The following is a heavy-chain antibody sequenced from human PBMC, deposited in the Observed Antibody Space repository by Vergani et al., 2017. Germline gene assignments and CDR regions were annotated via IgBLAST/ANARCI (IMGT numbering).Heavy chain of an antibody. CDR2: ISAYNGNT. Sequence: QVQLVQSGAEVTKPGASVKVSCKASGYTFTSYGISWVRQAPGQGLEWMGWISAYNGNTNYALKLQGRVTMTTDTTTSTAYMELRSLRSDDTAVYYCAGSRCSSTSCYGKFDYRSQGTLVTVS. CDR1: GYTFTSYG. D-gene: IGHD2-2*01. J-gene: IGHJ4*02. CDR3: AGSRCSSTSCYGKFDY. V-gene: IGHV1-18*01.